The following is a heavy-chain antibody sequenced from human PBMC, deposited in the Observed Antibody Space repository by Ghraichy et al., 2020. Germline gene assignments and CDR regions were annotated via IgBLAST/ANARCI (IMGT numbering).Heavy chain of an antibody. CDR1: GLIFSDYS. V-gene: IGHV3-21*04. CDR3: ARGRYCGGGGCFPRPSSFDS. D-gene: IGHD2-15*01. J-gene: IGHJ4*02. Sequence: GGSLRLSCAASGLIFSDYSMNWVRQAPGKGLEWVSSITSGGDSAFYAGSVKGRFTISRDNAKNSLYLQMNSLRAEDTAVYYCARGRYCGGGGCFPRPSSFDSWGQGTLVTVSS. CDR2: ITSGGDSA.